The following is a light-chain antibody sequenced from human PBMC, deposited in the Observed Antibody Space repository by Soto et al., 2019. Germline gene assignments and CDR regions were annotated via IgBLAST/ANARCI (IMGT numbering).Light chain of an antibody. V-gene: IGKV1-5*03. CDR1: QSISSW. Sequence: DIEVTQSPSTLSASVGDRVTITCRASQSISSWLAWYQQKPGKAPKLLIYKASSLESGVPSRFSGSGSGTEFTLTISSLQPDDFATYYCQQYNSYPWTFGQGTKADIK. CDR3: QQYNSYPWT. CDR2: KAS. J-gene: IGKJ1*01.